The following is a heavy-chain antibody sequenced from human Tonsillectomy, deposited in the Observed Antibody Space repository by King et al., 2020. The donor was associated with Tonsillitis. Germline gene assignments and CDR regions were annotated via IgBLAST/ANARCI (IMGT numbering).Heavy chain of an antibody. J-gene: IGHJ6*02. D-gene: IGHD1-26*01. V-gene: IGHV3-33*05. CDR3: ARDPGIVGATGHYYYGMDV. Sequence: VQLVESGGGVVQPGRSLRLSCAASGFTFSSYGMHWVRQAPGKGLEWVAVISYDGSNKNYADSVKGRFTISRDNSKNTLYLQMNSLRAEDTAVYYCARDPGIVGATGHYYYGMDVWGQGTTVTVSS. CDR1: GFTFSSYG. CDR2: ISYDGSNK.